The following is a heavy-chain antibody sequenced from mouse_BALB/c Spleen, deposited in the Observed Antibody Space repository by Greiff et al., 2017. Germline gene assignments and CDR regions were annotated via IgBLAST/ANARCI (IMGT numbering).Heavy chain of an antibody. CDR1: GYTFTSYV. V-gene: IGHV1-14*01. CDR3: ARGYGNFYYYAMDY. J-gene: IGHJ4*01. CDR2: INPYNDGT. Sequence: EVQLQQSGPELVKPGASVKMSCKASGYTFTSYVMHWVKQKPGQGLEWIGYINPYNDGTKYNEKFKGKATLTSDKSSSTAYMELSSLTSEDSAVYYCARGYGNFYYYAMDYWGQGTSVTVSS. D-gene: IGHD2-10*02.